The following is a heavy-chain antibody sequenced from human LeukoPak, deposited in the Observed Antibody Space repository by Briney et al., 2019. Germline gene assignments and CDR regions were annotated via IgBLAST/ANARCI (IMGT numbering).Heavy chain of an antibody. D-gene: IGHD3-10*01. J-gene: IGHJ4*02. CDR1: GGSFSGYY. CDR3: ARESGGMVRGVIRY. Sequence: SETLSLTCAVYGGSFSGYYWSWIRQPPGKGLEWIGEINHSGSTNYNPSLKSRVTTSVDTSKNQFSLKLSSVTAADTAVYYCARESGGMVRGVIRYWGQGTLVTVSS. V-gene: IGHV4-34*01. CDR2: INHSGST.